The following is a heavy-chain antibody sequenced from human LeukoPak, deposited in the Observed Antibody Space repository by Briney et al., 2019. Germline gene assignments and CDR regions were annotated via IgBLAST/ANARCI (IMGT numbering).Heavy chain of an antibody. D-gene: IGHD3-22*01. Sequence: GGSLRLSCAASGFTFDDYAMHWVRQAPGKSLEWVSGISWNSGSIGYADSVKGRFTISRDNAKNSLYLQMNSLRAEDTALYYCAKDRGVGIVVVKVGAFDIWGQGTMVTVSS. J-gene: IGHJ3*02. V-gene: IGHV3-9*01. CDR1: GFTFDDYA. CDR3: AKDRGVGIVVVKVGAFDI. CDR2: ISWNSGSI.